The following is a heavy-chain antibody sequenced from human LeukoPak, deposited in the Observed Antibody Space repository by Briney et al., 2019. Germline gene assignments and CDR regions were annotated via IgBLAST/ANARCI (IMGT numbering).Heavy chain of an antibody. J-gene: IGHJ4*02. CDR1: GFTFTSYV. CDR3: ARDPTTGTTDDPTMGY. V-gene: IGHV3-48*01. Sequence: GGSLRLSCAASGFTFTSYVMSWARQAPGKGLEWLSYISSSSSTIYYADSMKGRFTISRDNAKNSLYLQMNNLRAEDTAVYYCARDPTTGTTDDPTMGYWGQGILVTVSS. CDR2: ISSSSSTI. D-gene: IGHD1-1*01.